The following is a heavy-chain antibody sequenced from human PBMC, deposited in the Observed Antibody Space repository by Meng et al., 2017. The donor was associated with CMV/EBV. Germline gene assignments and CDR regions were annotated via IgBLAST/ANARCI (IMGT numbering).Heavy chain of an antibody. CDR3: ARHTLLWFGEIY. V-gene: IGHV5-51*01. J-gene: IGHJ4*02. Sequence: GGSLRLSCAVYGGSFSGYYWSWIRQPPGKGLEWMGIIYPGDSDTRYSPSFQGQVTISADKSISTAYLQWSSLKASDTAMYYCARHTLLWFGEIYWGQGTLVTVSS. CDR2: IYPGDSDT. D-gene: IGHD3-10*01. CDR1: GGSFSGYY.